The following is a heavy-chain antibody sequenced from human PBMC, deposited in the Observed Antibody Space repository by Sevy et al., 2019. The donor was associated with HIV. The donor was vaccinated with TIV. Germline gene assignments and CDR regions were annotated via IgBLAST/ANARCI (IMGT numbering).Heavy chain of an antibody. V-gene: IGHV3-53*01. J-gene: IGHJ6*02. D-gene: IGHD3-3*01. CDR2: IYSDSNT. CDR1: GFTVSSNY. CDR3: AKGLILEWSWYGMDV. Sequence: GGSLRLSCAASGFTVSSNYMSWVRQAPGKGLEWVSVIYSDSNTYYADSVKGRFTISRDNSKNTLYLQMKSLRAEDTDVYYCAKGLILEWSWYGMDVWGQGTTVTVSS.